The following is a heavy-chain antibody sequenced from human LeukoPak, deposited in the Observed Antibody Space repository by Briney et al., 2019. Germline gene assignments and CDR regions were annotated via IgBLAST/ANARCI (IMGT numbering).Heavy chain of an antibody. CDR3: ALNYYGSGSYYSVYYFDY. J-gene: IGHJ4*02. V-gene: IGHV3-21*01. Sequence: GGSLRLSCAASGFTFSSYSMNWVRQAPGKGLEWVSSISSSSSYIYYADSVKGRFTISRDNAKNSLYLQMNSLRAEDTAVYYCALNYYGSGSYYSVYYFDYWGQGTLVTVSS. CDR1: GFTFSSYS. D-gene: IGHD3-10*01. CDR2: ISSSSSYI.